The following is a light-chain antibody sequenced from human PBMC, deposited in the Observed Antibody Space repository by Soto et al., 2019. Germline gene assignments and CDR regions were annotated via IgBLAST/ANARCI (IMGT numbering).Light chain of an antibody. J-gene: IGKJ4*01. Sequence: IVLTQSPGTLSLSPGERATLSCRASQSVTSYLAWYQQKPGQAPRLLIYGASFRATDVPDRFTAGGSGTDFTLTISRLGPEDYAVYYSQQYGRARLTFGGGTKV. CDR2: GAS. CDR1: QSVTSY. CDR3: QQYGRARLT. V-gene: IGKV3-20*01.